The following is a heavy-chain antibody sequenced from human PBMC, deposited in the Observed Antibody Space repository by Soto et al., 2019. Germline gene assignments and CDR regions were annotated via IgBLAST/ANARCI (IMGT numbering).Heavy chain of an antibody. CDR2: INPKSGGT. CDR1: GHSFTDYH. D-gene: IGHD2-8*01. J-gene: IGHJ6*02. CDR3: ARGHSTDCSNGVCSFFYNHEMDV. V-gene: IGHV1-2*04. Sequence: ASVKVSCKASGHSFTDYHIHCVRQAPGQGLEWLGRINPKSGGTSTAQKFQGWVTMTRDRSISTVYMELTRLRSDDTAVYFCARGHSTDCSNGVCSFFYNHEMDVWGQGTTVTVSS.